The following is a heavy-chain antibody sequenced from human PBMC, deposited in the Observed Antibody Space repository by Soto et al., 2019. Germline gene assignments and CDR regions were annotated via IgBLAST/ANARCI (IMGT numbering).Heavy chain of an antibody. CDR3: AILRLNGSGGDC. CDR2: IIPIFGTA. J-gene: IGHJ3*01. Sequence: QVQLVQSGAEVKKPGSSVKVSCKASGGTFSSYAISWVRQAPGQGLEWMGGIIPIFGTANYAQKFQGRVTITGDESTRKAYMERSSLRSEDTAVYYCAILRLNGSGGDCWGQGTMVTVSS. D-gene: IGHD2-21*02. V-gene: IGHV1-69*01. CDR1: GGTFSSYA.